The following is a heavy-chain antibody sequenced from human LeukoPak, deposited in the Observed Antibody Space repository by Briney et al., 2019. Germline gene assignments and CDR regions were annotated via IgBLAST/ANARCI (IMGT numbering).Heavy chain of an antibody. D-gene: IGHD2-2*01. J-gene: IGHJ4*02. CDR1: GFTFDDYG. CDR2: ISSSSSYI. CDR3: ARVPRSSTSCLDY. Sequence: GGSLRLSCAASGFTFDDYGMSWVRQAPGKGLEWVSSISSSSSYIYYADSVKGRFTISRDNAKNSLYLQMNSLRAEDTAVYYCARVPRSSTSCLDYWGQGTLVTVSS. V-gene: IGHV3-21*01.